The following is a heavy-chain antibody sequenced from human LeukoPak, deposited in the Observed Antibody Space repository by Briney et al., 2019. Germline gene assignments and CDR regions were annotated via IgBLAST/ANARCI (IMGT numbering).Heavy chain of an antibody. V-gene: IGHV4-59*01. D-gene: IGHD3-10*01. CDR2: IYYSGTT. J-gene: IGHJ5*02. Sequence: SETLSLSCSVSGGSISGFFWTWIRQSPGKGLEYIGYIYYSGTTDYNPTLKSRVSMSVDTSKNQFLLNLTSVTAADTAIYYCARVGYGSGSWGWFEPWGQGTLVTVSS. CDR1: GGSISGFF. CDR3: ARVGYGSGSWGWFEP.